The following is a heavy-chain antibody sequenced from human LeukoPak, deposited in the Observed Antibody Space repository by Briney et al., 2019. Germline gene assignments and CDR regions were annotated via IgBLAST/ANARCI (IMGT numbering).Heavy chain of an antibody. J-gene: IGHJ6*03. Sequence: GASVTVSCKASGGTFSSYAISWVRQAPGQGLEWMGGIIPIFGTANYAQKFQGRVTITTDESTSTAYMELSSLRYEDTAVYYCARAGWELTYYYYYMDVWGKGTTVTVSS. CDR3: ARAGWELTYYYYYMDV. CDR1: GGTFSSYA. CDR2: IIPIFGTA. D-gene: IGHD1-26*01. V-gene: IGHV1-69*05.